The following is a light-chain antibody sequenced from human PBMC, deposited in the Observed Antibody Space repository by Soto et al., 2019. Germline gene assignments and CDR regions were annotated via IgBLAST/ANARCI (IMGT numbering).Light chain of an antibody. V-gene: IGLV1-47*02. CDR2: SNN. CDR3: TTWDASLSGGV. Sequence: QSVLTQPPSASGTPGQRVTISCSGSTSNIGSNYVYWYQQLPGTAPKLLIYSNNQRPSGVPDRFSGSKSGASASLAISGLRSEDEADYYCTTWDASLSGGVFGGGTKLTVL. CDR1: TSNIGSNY. J-gene: IGLJ3*02.